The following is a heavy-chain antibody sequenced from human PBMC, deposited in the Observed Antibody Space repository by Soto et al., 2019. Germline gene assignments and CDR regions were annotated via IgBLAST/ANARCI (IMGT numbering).Heavy chain of an antibody. D-gene: IGHD1-26*01. J-gene: IGHJ6*02. V-gene: IGHV3-53*01. CDR3: ARDRGIVGEQPYYYYYGMDV. Sequence: EVQLVESGGGLIQPGGSLRLSCAASGFTVSSNYMSWVRQAPGKGLEWVSVIYSGSSTYYADSVKGRFTISRDNSKNTLYLQMNSLRAEDTAVYYCARDRGIVGEQPYYYYYGMDVWGQGTTVTVSS. CDR1: GFTVSSNY. CDR2: IYSGSST.